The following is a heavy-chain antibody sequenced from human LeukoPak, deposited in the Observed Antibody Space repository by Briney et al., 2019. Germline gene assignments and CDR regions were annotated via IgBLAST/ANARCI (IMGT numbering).Heavy chain of an antibody. J-gene: IGHJ4*02. CDR1: GFTFSSYA. D-gene: IGHD6-13*01. CDR2: ISGSGGST. CDR3: AKPAPGYSSSWPGRYFDY. V-gene: IGHV3-23*01. Sequence: GGSLRLSCAASGFTFSSYAMSWVRQAPGKGLEWVSAISGSGGSTYYADSVKGRFTISRDNSKNTLYLQMNSLRAEDTAVYYCAKPAPGYSSSWPGRYFDYWGQGTLVTVSS.